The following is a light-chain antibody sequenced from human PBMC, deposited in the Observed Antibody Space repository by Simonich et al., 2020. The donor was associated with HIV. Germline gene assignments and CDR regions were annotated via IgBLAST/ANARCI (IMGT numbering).Light chain of an antibody. Sequence: DIVMTQSPLSLPVTPGEPASISCRSSQSVLHSNGNNYLDWYLQKPGKSPQLLIYLGSNRSSGVPDRFSGSGSGTDFTLKISRVEAEDVGVYYCMQGINLPLTFGGGTKVEIK. J-gene: IGKJ4*01. CDR1: QSVLHSNGNNY. V-gene: IGKV2-28*01. CDR2: LGS. CDR3: MQGINLPLT.